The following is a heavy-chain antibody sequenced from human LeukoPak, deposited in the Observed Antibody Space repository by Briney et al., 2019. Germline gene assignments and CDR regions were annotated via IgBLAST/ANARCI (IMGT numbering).Heavy chain of an antibody. CDR2: IYHSGST. Sequence: PSETLSLTCTVSGGSISSGDYYWSWIRQPPGKGLEWIGYIYHSGSTYYNPSLKSRVTISVDTSKNQFSLKLSSVTATDTAVYYCARDGQTTVVNPSGAFDIWGQGTMVTVSS. CDR3: ARDGQTTVVNPSGAFDI. D-gene: IGHD4-23*01. V-gene: IGHV4-30-4*01. J-gene: IGHJ3*02. CDR1: GGSISSGDYY.